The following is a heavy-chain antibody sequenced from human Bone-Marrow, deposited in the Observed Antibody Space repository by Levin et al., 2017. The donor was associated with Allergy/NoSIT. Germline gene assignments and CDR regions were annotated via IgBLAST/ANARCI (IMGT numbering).Heavy chain of an antibody. CDR1: GFAFSNFA. D-gene: IGHD3-22*01. Sequence: GESLKISCAASGFAFSNFAMNWVRQAPGKGLEWLAYISLTSSSIYYADSVKGRFTISRDDAKNSLYLQMNSLRAEDTAVYYCARDSTGSYFYDSWGQGTLVTVSS. V-gene: IGHV3-48*01. J-gene: IGHJ4*02. CDR3: ARDSTGSYFYDS. CDR2: ISLTSSSI.